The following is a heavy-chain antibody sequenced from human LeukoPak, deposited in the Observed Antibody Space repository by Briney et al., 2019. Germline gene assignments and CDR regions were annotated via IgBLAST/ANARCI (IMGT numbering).Heavy chain of an antibody. J-gene: IGHJ4*02. Sequence: GGSLRLSCAASGFTFSSYYMAWVRQAPGRGLEWVSSISGRGDGTFHADSVRGRFTISRDNAKNSLYLQMNSLRAEDTAVYYCARLTKNAYDSSGGFDYWGQGTLVTVSS. D-gene: IGHD3-22*01. CDR2: ISGRGDGT. V-gene: IGHV3-21*01. CDR3: ARLTKNAYDSSGGFDY. CDR1: GFTFSSYY.